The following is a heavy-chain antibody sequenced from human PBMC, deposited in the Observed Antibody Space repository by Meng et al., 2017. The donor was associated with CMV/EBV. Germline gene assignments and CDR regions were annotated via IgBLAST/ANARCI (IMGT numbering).Heavy chain of an antibody. CDR1: GFTFSSYG. Sequence: SGFTFSSYGMHWVRQPPGKGLEWVAVISYDGSNKYYADSVKGRFTISRDNSKNTLYLQMNSLRAEDTAVYYCAKDFRYCSGGSCQPIWGQGTLVTVSS. CDR2: ISYDGSNK. CDR3: AKDFRYCSGGSCQPI. V-gene: IGHV3-30*18. D-gene: IGHD2-15*01. J-gene: IGHJ4*02.